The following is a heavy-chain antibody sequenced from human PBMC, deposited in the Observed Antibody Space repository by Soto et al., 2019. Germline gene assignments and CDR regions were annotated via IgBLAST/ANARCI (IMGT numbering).Heavy chain of an antibody. Sequence: SETLSLTCTVSGGSISSGDYYWSWIRQPPGKGLEWIGYIYYSGSTYYNPSLKSRVTISVDTSKNQFSLKLSSVTAADTAVYYCARDEYGGNSGFPLYYGMDVWGQGTTVTVS. CDR2: IYYSGST. D-gene: IGHD4-17*01. J-gene: IGHJ6*02. V-gene: IGHV4-30-4*01. CDR3: ARDEYGGNSGFPLYYGMDV. CDR1: GGSISSGDYY.